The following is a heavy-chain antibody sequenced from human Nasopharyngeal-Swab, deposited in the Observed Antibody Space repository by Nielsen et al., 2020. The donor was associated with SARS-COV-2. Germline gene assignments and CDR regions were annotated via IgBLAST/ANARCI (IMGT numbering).Heavy chain of an antibody. CDR2: ISYDGSNK. J-gene: IGHJ6*02. V-gene: IGHV3-30*03. CDR3: ARGDPYYYGMDV. Sequence: WIRQPPGKGLEWVAVISYDGSNKYYADSVKGRFTISRDNSKNTLYLQMNSLRAEDTAVYYCARGDPYYYGMDVWGQGTTVTVSS.